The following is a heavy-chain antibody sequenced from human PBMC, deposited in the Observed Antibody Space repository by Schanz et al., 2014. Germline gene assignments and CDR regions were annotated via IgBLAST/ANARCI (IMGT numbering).Heavy chain of an antibody. Sequence: QVRLVESGGGVVQPGRSLRLSCAASGFTFSSYGMHWVRQAPGKGLEWVAIIWYDGSNKYYADSVKGRFTISRDNSKNTLFLQMSSLRAEDTAVYYCARDGDFDYWGQGTLVTVSS. CDR2: IWYDGSNK. J-gene: IGHJ4*02. CDR3: ARDGDFDY. CDR1: GFTFSSYG. V-gene: IGHV3-33*01.